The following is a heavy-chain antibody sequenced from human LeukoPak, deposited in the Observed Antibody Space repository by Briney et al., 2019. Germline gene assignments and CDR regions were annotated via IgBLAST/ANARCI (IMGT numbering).Heavy chain of an antibody. Sequence: PGGSLRLSCAVSGFTFSSYAMSWVRQAPGKGREWVSAISGSGGSTYYADSVKGRFTISRDNSKNTLYLQMNSLRAEDTAVYYCAKDHSVMIRGVINYWGQGTLVTVSS. CDR3: AKDHSVMIRGVINY. CDR2: ISGSGGST. V-gene: IGHV3-23*01. D-gene: IGHD3-10*01. J-gene: IGHJ4*02. CDR1: GFTFSSYA.